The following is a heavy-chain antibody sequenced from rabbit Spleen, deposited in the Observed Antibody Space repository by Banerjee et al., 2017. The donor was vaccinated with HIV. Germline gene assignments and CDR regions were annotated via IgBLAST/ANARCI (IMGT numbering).Heavy chain of an antibody. D-gene: IGHD1-1*01. CDR2: IDTGSSGFT. CDR1: GVSFSSSSY. J-gene: IGHJ6*01. CDR3: ARDTSSSFSSYGMDL. V-gene: IGHV1S40*01. Sequence: QSLEESGGDLVKPGASLTLTCTASGVSFSSSSYMCWVRQAPGKWLEWIACIDTGSSGFTYFATWAKGRFTCSKTSSTTVTLQMTRLTAADTATYFCARDTSSSFSSYGMDLWGPGTLVTVS.